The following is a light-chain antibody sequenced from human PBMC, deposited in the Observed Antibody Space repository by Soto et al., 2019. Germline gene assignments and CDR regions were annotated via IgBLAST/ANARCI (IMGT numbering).Light chain of an antibody. CDR2: DTS. V-gene: IGKV3-20*01. Sequence: EIVLMQSPGTLSLSPGERATLSCRASQSVNSGYLAWYQHTPGQAPRLLIYDTSTRATGIPDRFSGSGSGTDFTLTISRLEPEDFAVFYCQQYGSSPRTFGQGTKV. CDR3: QQYGSSPRT. CDR1: QSVNSGY. J-gene: IGKJ1*01.